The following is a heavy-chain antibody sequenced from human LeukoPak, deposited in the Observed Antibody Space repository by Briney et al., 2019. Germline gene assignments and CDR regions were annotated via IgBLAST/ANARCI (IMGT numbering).Heavy chain of an antibody. CDR2: ISWNSGSI. Sequence: GGSLTLSCAASGFTFDDYAMPWVRQAPGKGLEWVADISWNSGSIDYVDSVKGRFTISRDNAKNSLYLQMNSLRAEDTALYYCAKDMIPNDIAGFFDYWGQGTLVTVSS. CDR1: GFTFDDYA. CDR3: AKDMIPNDIAGFFDY. J-gene: IGHJ4*02. D-gene: IGHD3-9*01. V-gene: IGHV3-9*01.